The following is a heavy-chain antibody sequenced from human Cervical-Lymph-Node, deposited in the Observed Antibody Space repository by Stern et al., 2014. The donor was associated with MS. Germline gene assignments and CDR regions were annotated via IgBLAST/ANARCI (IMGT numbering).Heavy chain of an antibody. CDR1: GFSFGTSW. J-gene: IGHJ4*02. CDR3: ARDRRAFIDY. CDR2: IRQDGYDK. D-gene: IGHD2/OR15-2a*01. Sequence: EVQLVESGGGLVQPGGSLRLSCVASGFSFGTSWMSWVRQPPGRGLEWVANIRQDGYDKFYVDSVKGRFTISRDNARNSLYLQMNSLTVADTAVYYCARDRRAFIDYWGQGTHVAVSS. V-gene: IGHV3-7*01.